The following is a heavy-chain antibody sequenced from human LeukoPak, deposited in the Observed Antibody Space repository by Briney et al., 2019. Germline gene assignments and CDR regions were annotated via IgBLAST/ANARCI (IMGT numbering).Heavy chain of an antibody. CDR2: IKQDGSEK. D-gene: IGHD3-10*01. CDR1: GFTFSRYW. V-gene: IGHV3-7*01. J-gene: IGHJ4*02. Sequence: GGSLRLSCAASGFTFSRYWMSWVRQAPGKGLEWVANIKQDGSEKYYVDSVKGRFTISRDNAKNSLYLQMNSLRAEDTAVYYCARDPPYGVGELSLVDDYWGQGTLVTVSS. CDR3: ARDPPYGVGELSLVDDY.